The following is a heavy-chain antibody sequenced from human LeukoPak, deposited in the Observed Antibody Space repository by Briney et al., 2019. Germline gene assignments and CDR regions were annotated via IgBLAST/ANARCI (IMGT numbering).Heavy chain of an antibody. J-gene: IGHJ4*02. D-gene: IGHD6-19*01. CDR1: GGSISSYY. Sequence: PSETLSLTCTVSGGSISSYYWSWFRQPPGKGLEWIGYIYYSGSTNYNPSLKSRVTISVDTSKNQFSLKLSSVTAADTAVYYCARGLYSSGRFDYWGQGTLVTVSS. V-gene: IGHV4-59*01. CDR3: ARGLYSSGRFDY. CDR2: IYYSGST.